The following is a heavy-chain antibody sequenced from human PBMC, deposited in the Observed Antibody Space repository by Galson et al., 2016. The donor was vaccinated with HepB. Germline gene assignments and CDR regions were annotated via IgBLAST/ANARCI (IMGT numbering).Heavy chain of an antibody. Sequence: SLRLSCAASGFTLNSFAMSWVRQAPGKGLEWVSAINGGSAHYADSVQGRFTISRDTSKNTLHLEMNSLRADDTAVYYCAGGTYHNWFDAWGQGTLVTVSS. CDR3: AGGTYHNWFDA. CDR2: INGGSA. CDR1: GFTLNSFA. J-gene: IGHJ5*02. D-gene: IGHD3-16*01. V-gene: IGHV3-23*01.